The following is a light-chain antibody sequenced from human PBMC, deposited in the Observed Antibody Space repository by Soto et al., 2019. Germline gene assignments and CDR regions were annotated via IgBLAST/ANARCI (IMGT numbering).Light chain of an antibody. J-gene: IGLJ3*02. V-gene: IGLV2-11*01. Sequence: QSVLTQPRSVSGSPGQSVTISCTGTSSDVGDVSWYEQHPGKAPKVMIYDVSKRPSGVPDRFSGSKSGNTASLTVSGLQAEDEADYYCCSNAGNSWVFGGGTKVTVL. CDR1: SSDVGD. CDR3: CSNAGNSWV. CDR2: DVS.